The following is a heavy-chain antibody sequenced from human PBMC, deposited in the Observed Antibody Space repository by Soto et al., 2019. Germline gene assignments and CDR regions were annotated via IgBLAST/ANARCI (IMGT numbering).Heavy chain of an antibody. V-gene: IGHV4-61*08. J-gene: IGHJ5*02. CDR2: IYYSGGT. CDR1: GAALSSGGYF. Sequence: PSETLSLTCTVSGAALSSGGYFYTWVRQPPGKRLEWLGYIYYSGGTNYNPSPKSRVTISLDKSKSQFSLRLISVTAEDTAVYYCTREQSDDNYFDPWGQGTMVTAYS. CDR3: TREQSDDNYFDP. D-gene: IGHD6-19*01.